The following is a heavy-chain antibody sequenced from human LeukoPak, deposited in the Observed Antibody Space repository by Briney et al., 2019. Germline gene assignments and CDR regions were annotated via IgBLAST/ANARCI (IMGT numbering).Heavy chain of an antibody. Sequence: TSETLSLTCTVSGGSISSYYWSWIRQPPGKGLEWIGYIYYSGSTNYNPSLKSRVTISVDTSENQFSLKLSSVTAADTAVYYCARGLYCSSTSCFFDYWGQGTLVTVSS. J-gene: IGHJ4*02. CDR1: GGSISSYY. CDR3: ARGLYCSSTSCFFDY. D-gene: IGHD2-2*01. V-gene: IGHV4-59*01. CDR2: IYYSGST.